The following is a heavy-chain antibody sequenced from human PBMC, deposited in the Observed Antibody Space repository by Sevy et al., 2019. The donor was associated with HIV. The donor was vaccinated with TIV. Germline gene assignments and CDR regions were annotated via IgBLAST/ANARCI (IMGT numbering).Heavy chain of an antibody. J-gene: IGHJ4*02. CDR1: GYTFTNYY. CDR3: STSRDLDWSTSFSLTFDY. D-gene: IGHD3-3*01. Sequence: ASVKVSCKAAGYTFTNYYMHWVRQAPGQGLEWMGRINPNNGGTNYAQKFQGRITMTRDTSTSTAYMELKNLRSDDAAVYYCSTSRDLDWSTSFSLTFDYWGQGTLVTVSS. V-gene: IGHV1-2*06. CDR2: INPNNGGT.